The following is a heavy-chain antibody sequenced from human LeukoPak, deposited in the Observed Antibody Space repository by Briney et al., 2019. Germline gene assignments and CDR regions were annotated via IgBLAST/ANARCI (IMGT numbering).Heavy chain of an antibody. D-gene: IGHD3-9*01. CDR1: GYTFTSYY. Sequence: ASVKVSCKASGYTFTSYYMHWVRQAPGQVLELMGIINPSGGSTSYAQKFQGRVTMTRDMSTSTAYMELRSLRSDDTAVYFFSKAEAGIRDFDWLSWYYFDYWGQGTLVTVSS. J-gene: IGHJ4*02. CDR2: INPSGGST. V-gene: IGHV1-46*03. CDR3: SKAEAGIRDFDWLSWYYFDY.